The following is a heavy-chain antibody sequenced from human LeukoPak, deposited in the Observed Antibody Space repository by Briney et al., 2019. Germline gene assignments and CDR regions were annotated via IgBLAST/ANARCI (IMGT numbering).Heavy chain of an antibody. J-gene: IGHJ4*02. CDR1: GFSLSTSGVG. CDR3: AHSLITFGGVIVIFDY. Sequence: SGPTLVKPTQTLTLTCTFSGFSLSTSGVGVGWIRQPPGKALEWLALIYWDDDKRYSPSLKSRLTITKDTSKNQVVLTMTNMDPVDTATDYCAHSLITFGGVIVIFDYWGQGTLVTVSS. D-gene: IGHD3-16*02. V-gene: IGHV2-5*02. CDR2: IYWDDDK.